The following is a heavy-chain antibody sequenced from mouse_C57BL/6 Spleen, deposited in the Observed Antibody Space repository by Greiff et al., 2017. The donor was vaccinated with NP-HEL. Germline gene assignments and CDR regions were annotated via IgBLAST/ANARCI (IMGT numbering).Heavy chain of an antibody. D-gene: IGHD2-3*01. CDR1: GYTFTGYW. CDR2: ILPGSGST. CDR3: ARCPDGYYGLYFDY. V-gene: IGHV1-9*01. J-gene: IGHJ2*01. Sequence: QVQLKQSGAELMKPGASVKLSCKATGYTFTGYWIEWVKQRPGHGLEWIGEILPGSGSTHYTEKFKGKAPFTADTSSNTAYMQLSSLTTEDSAIYYCARCPDGYYGLYFDYWGQGTTLTVSS.